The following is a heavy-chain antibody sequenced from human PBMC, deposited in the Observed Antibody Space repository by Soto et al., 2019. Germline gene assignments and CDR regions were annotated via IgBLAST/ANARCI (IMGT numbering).Heavy chain of an antibody. CDR1: GFTCSRYW. Sequence: EVQLVESGGGLVQPGGSLRLSCAASGFTCSRYWMSWVRQAPGKGLEWVANIKQDGSEKYYVDSVKGRFTISRDNAKNSLFLQMNSLRAEDTAVYYCATVRYLGSSTYYYYMDVWGKGTTVTVSS. V-gene: IGHV3-7*01. J-gene: IGHJ6*03. CDR3: ATVRYLGSSTYYYYMDV. D-gene: IGHD2-2*01. CDR2: IKQDGSEK.